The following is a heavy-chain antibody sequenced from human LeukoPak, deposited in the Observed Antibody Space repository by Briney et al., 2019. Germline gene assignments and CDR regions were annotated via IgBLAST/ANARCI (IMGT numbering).Heavy chain of an antibody. V-gene: IGHV4-59*01. CDR1: GGSISSYY. CDR2: IYYSGTT. CDR3: ARGILTGPIYAFDI. D-gene: IGHD3-9*01. J-gene: IGHJ3*02. Sequence: SETLSLTCTVSGGSISSYYWSRTRQPPGKGLEWIGYIYYSGTTNYNPSLKSRVTISVDTSKNQFSLKLSSVTAADTAVYYCARGILTGPIYAFDIWGQGTMVTVSS.